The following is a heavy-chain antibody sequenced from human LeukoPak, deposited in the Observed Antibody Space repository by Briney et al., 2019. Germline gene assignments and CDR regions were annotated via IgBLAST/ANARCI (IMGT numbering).Heavy chain of an antibody. CDR1: GFTFSTYA. CDR2: ISYDGNNK. D-gene: IGHD2-21*02. J-gene: IGHJ4*02. V-gene: IGHV3-30-3*01. Sequence: GGSLRLSCAASGFTFSTYAMHWVRQAPGKGLEWVAVISYDGNNKYYADSVKGRFTISRDNSKNTLYLQMNSLRAEDTAVYYCARDPLPYCGGDCYPYYFDYWGQGTLVTVSP. CDR3: ARDPLPYCGGDCYPYYFDY.